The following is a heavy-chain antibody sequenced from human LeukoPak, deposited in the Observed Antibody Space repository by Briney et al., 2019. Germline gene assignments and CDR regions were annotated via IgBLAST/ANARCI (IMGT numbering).Heavy chain of an antibody. D-gene: IGHD6-13*01. CDR3: ARKGGSSAAHWFDP. V-gene: IGHV1-69*05. J-gene: IGHJ5*02. CDR1: GGTFSSYA. Sequence: SVKVSCKASGGTFSSYAISWVRQAPGQGLEWMGGIIPIFGTANYAQKFQGRVTMTRDMSTSTVYMELSSLRSEDTAVYYCARKGGSSAAHWFDPWGQGTLVTVSS. CDR2: IIPIFGTA.